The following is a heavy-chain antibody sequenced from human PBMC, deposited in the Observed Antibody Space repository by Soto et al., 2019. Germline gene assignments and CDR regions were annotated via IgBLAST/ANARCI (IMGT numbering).Heavy chain of an antibody. CDR3: AKSSAEGSYYYYGMDV. Sequence: QVQLVESGGGVVQPGRSLRLSCAASGFTFSSYGMHWVRQAPGKGLEWVAVISYDGSNKYYADSVKGRFTISRDNSKNTLYLQMNSLRAEDTAVYHCAKSSAEGSYYYYGMDVWGQGTTVTVSS. CDR1: GFTFSSYG. V-gene: IGHV3-30*18. J-gene: IGHJ6*02. D-gene: IGHD6-25*01. CDR2: ISYDGSNK.